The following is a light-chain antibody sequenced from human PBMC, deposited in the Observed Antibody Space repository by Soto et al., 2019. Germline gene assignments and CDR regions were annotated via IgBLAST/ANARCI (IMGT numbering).Light chain of an antibody. V-gene: IGLV8-61*01. J-gene: IGLJ3*02. Sequence: QTVVTQEPSFSVSPGRTVTLTCGLSSGSVSTSYYPSWYQQTPGQPPRTLIYNTNTRSSGVPDRFSGSILGNKAALTITGAQADDESDYYCVLYMGSGISVFGGGTKVTVL. CDR3: VLYMGSGISV. CDR2: NTN. CDR1: SGSVSTSYY.